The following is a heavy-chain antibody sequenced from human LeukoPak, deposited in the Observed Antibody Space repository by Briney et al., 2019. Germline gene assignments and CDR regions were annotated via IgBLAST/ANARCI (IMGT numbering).Heavy chain of an antibody. D-gene: IGHD6-19*01. J-gene: IGHJ4*02. CDR2: IYYSGST. V-gene: IGHV4-39*01. CDR3: AGHTRIAVDFDY. CDR1: GGSISSSSYY. Sequence: SETLSLTCTVSGGSISSSSYYWGWIRQPPGKGLEWIGSIYYSGSTYYNPSLKSRVTISVDTSKNQFSLKLSSVTAADTAVYYCAGHTRIAVDFDYWGQGTLVTVSS.